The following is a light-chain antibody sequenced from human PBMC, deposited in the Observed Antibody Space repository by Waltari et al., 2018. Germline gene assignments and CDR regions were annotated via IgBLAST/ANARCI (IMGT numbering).Light chain of an antibody. V-gene: IGKV4-1*01. CDR2: WAS. Sequence: DIVMTQSPDSLAVSLGERATINCKSRQSVFYISNNKNYLAWYQQKPGQPPKLLFYWASTRESGVPDRFSGSGSGTDFTRTISSLQAEDVAVYYCQQYYGAPYSFGQGTKLQIK. CDR3: QQYYGAPYS. CDR1: QSVFYISNNKNY. J-gene: IGKJ2*03.